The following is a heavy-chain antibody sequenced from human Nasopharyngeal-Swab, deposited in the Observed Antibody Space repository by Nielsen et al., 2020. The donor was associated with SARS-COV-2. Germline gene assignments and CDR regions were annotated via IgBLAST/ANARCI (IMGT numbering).Heavy chain of an antibody. Sequence: GSLKISCAASGFTFNNYNFNWVRQAPGKGLEWVSSISSSSSYIYYADSVKGRFTISRDNTKNSLSLQMNSLRAEDTAVYYCARDGLDYDFWSAYFMDVWGQGTTVIVSS. J-gene: IGHJ6*02. V-gene: IGHV3-21*01. CDR3: ARDGLDYDFWSAYFMDV. CDR1: GFTFNNYN. D-gene: IGHD3-3*01. CDR2: ISSSSSYI.